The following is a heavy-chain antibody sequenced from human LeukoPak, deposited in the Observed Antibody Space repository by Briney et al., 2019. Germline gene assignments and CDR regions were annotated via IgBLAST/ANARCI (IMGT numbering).Heavy chain of an antibody. CDR3: ARGGESKEAVVLKGWFDP. CDR2: LNPNSGGT. CDR1: GYTFSGFTGYY. J-gene: IGHJ5*02. Sequence: ASVKVSCKASGYTFSGFTGYYIHWVRQAPGQGLEWMGWLNPNSGGTNSVQKFQGRVTVTRDTSISTACMELGRLGSDDTAVYYCARGGESKEAVVLKGWFDPWGQGTLVTVSS. D-gene: IGHD6-19*01. V-gene: IGHV1-2*02.